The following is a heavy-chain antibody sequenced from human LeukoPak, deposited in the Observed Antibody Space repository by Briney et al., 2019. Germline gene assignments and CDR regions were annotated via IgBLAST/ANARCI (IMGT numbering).Heavy chain of an antibody. J-gene: IGHJ4*02. V-gene: IGHV3-33*01. Sequence: GGSLRLSCAASGFAFSGYGMHWVRQAPGKGLEWVAVIWYDGSNKYYADSVKGRFTISRDNSKNTLYLKMNSLRAEDTAVYYCARINIAVVPAASYYFDYWGQGTLVTVSS. CDR2: IWYDGSNK. CDR3: ARINIAVVPAASYYFDY. D-gene: IGHD2-2*01. CDR1: GFAFSGYG.